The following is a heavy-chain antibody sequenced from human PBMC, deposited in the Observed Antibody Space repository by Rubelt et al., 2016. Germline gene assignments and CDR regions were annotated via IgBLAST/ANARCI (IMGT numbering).Heavy chain of an antibody. J-gene: IGHJ6*02. D-gene: IGHD6-13*01. CDR3: ARGRRGSSSWLGRDYYGMDV. CDR2: INHRGSP. Sequence: QVQLQQWGAGLLKPSETLSLTCAVYGGSFSGYYWSWIRQPPGKGLEWFGEINHRGSPHYNPSLKSRVTISVDTSKIQFSRKLSSVTAADTAGYYCARGRRGSSSWLGRDYYGMDVWGQGTTVTVSS. V-gene: IGHV4-34*01. CDR1: GGSFSGYY.